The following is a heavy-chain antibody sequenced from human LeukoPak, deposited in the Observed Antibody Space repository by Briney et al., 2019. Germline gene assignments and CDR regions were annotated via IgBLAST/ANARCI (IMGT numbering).Heavy chain of an antibody. D-gene: IGHD3-22*01. Sequence: GGSLRLSCAASGFTFSSYAMSWVRQAPGKGLEWVANIKQDGSEKYYVDSVKGRFTISRDNAKNSLYLQMNSLRAEDTAVYYCARGTPIEISSGYYRAFWFDPWGQGTLVTVSS. CDR1: GFTFSSYA. CDR2: IKQDGSEK. CDR3: ARGTPIEISSGYYRAFWFDP. J-gene: IGHJ5*02. V-gene: IGHV3-7*01.